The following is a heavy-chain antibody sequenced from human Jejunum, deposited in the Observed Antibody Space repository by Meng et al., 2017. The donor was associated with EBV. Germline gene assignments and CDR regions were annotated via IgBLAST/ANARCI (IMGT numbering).Heavy chain of an antibody. Sequence: EVQLXXXXXGLVXPXXXLRLXXXASGFTFTSYVMRWVRQAPGKGLEWVSTISGFGNTYYADSVKGRFTISRDTSKNTLYLQMNSLRAEDTAVYYCAKGGGSSAAEYFQHWGQGTLVTVSS. CDR1: GFTFTSYV. CDR3: AKGGGSSAAEYFQH. D-gene: IGHD1-26*01. CDR2: ISGFGNT. J-gene: IGHJ1*01. V-gene: IGHV3-23*01.